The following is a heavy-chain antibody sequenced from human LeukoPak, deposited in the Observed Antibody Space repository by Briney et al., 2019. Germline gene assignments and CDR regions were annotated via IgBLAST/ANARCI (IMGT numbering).Heavy chain of an antibody. J-gene: IGHJ5*02. CDR3: AGGQLWLRGNGFDP. Sequence: GGSLRLSCAASGVTFSSYAMSWVRQAPGKGLEWVSAISGSGGSTYYADSVKGRFTISRDNSKNTLYLQMNSLRAEDTAVYYCAGGQLWLRGNGFDPWGQGTLVTVSS. D-gene: IGHD5-18*01. CDR2: ISGSGGST. CDR1: GVTFSSYA. V-gene: IGHV3-23*01.